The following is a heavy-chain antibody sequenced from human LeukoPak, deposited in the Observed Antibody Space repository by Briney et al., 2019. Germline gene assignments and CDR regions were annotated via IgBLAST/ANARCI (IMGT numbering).Heavy chain of an antibody. D-gene: IGHD2-8*02. CDR1: GFTFSSYA. V-gene: IGHV3-30*14. CDR2: ISYDGSNK. Sequence: SGGSLRLSCAASGFTFSSYAMHWVRQAPGKGLEWVAVISYDGSNKYYADSVKGRFTISRDNSKNTLYLQMSSLRAEDTAVYYCVKGSYWWLVTNFDYWGQGTLVTVSS. J-gene: IGHJ4*02. CDR3: VKGSYWWLVTNFDY.